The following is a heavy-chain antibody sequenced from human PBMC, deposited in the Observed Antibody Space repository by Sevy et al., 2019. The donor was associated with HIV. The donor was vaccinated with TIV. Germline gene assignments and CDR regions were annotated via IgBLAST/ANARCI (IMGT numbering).Heavy chain of an antibody. J-gene: IGHJ4*02. CDR2: LSFGCGKI. CDR1: GFAFYDYS. D-gene: IGHD2-8*01. V-gene: IGHV3-23*01. CDR3: AREGCTRPHDY. Sequence: GGYPRLSCAASGFAFYDYSMSWIRQAPGKGLEWVATLSFGCGKIKYADSVKGRFTISRDNSKNSFYLQMDNLRVEDTALYYCAREGCTRPHDYWGQGTRVTVSS.